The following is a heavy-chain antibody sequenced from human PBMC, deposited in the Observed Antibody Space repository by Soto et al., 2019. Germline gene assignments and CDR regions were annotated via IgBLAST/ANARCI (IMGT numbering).Heavy chain of an antibody. J-gene: IGHJ4*02. CDR3: ARVRLYYDFWSGYPSYFAY. D-gene: IGHD3-3*01. CDR1: GFTFSDYY. Sequence: PGGSLRLSCAASGFTFSDYYMSWIRQAPGKGLEWVSYISSSGSTIYYADSVKGRFTISRDNAKNSLYLQMNSLRAEDTAVYYCARVRLYYDFWSGYPSYFAYWGQGTLVTVSS. V-gene: IGHV3-11*01. CDR2: ISSSGSTI.